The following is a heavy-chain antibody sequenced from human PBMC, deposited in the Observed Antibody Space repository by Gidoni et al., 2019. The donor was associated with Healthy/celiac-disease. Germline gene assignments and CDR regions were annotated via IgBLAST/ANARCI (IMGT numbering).Heavy chain of an antibody. CDR1: GFPFGDYA. D-gene: IGHD1-26*01. CDR2: IRSKAYGGTT. V-gene: IGHV3-49*04. Sequence: EVQLVESGGGLVQPGRSLRLSCTASGFPFGDYAMSWVRQAPGKGLEWVGFIRSKAYGGTTEYAASVKGRFTISRDDSKSIAYLQMNSLKTEDTAVYYCTRGLVGATRSDWFDPWGQGTLVTVSS. CDR3: TRGLVGATRSDWFDP. J-gene: IGHJ5*02.